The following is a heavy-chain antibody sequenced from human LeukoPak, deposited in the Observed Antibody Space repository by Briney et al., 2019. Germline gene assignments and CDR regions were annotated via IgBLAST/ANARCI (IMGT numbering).Heavy chain of an antibody. CDR2: IRYGSNK. V-gene: IGHV3-30*02. CDR1: GFTFSSYG. J-gene: IGHJ4*02. Sequence: PGGSLRLSCAASGFTFSSYGMHWVRQAPGKGLEWVAFIRYGSNKYYADSVKGRFTISRDNSKNTLYLQMNSLRAEDTAVYYCAKRNPGIAAAGLDYWGQGTLVTVSS. D-gene: IGHD6-13*01. CDR3: AKRNPGIAAAGLDY.